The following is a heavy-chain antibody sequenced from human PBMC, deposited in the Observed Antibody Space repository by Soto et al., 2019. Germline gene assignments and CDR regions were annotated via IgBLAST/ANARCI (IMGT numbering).Heavy chain of an antibody. CDR1: GYTFSDYG. V-gene: IGHV1-18*01. CDR3: ARGARPITESEDAYTPFDF. J-gene: IGHJ4*02. Sequence: QVQLVQSGAEVKETGASVKVSCKASGYTFSDYGITWLRQAPGQGLEWMGWISGDNAKTRYAQKFQGRVSMTTDTSRNTAYMEPGALRSDDTAVFYCARGARPITESEDAYTPFDFWGQGTLVTVAS. D-gene: IGHD3-10*01. CDR2: ISGDNAKT.